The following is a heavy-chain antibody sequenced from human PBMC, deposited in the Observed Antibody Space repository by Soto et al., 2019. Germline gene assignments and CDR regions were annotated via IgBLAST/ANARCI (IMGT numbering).Heavy chain of an antibody. Sequence: GGSLRLSCAASGFTSSDYYMSWIRQAPGKGLEWVSYISSSGSTIYYADSVKGRFTISRDNAKNSLYLQMNSLRAEDTAVYYCARERAYDYVWGSYRHYYYYYGMDVWGQGTTVTVSS. CDR2: ISSSGSTI. J-gene: IGHJ6*02. V-gene: IGHV3-11*01. D-gene: IGHD3-16*02. CDR1: GFTSSDYY. CDR3: ARERAYDYVWGSYRHYYYYYGMDV.